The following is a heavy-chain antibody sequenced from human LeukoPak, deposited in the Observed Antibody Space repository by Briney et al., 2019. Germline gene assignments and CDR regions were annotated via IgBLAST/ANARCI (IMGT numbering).Heavy chain of an antibody. J-gene: IGHJ4*02. Sequence: SETLSLTCTVSGGSVSSYYWSWIRQPPGKGLEWIGYIYYSGSANYNPSPKSRVTISVDTSKNQFSLKLSSVTAADTAVYYCARGIQLWLNDYWGQGTLVTVSS. CDR3: ARGIQLWLNDY. CDR2: IYYSGSA. V-gene: IGHV4-59*08. D-gene: IGHD5-18*01. CDR1: GGSVSSYY.